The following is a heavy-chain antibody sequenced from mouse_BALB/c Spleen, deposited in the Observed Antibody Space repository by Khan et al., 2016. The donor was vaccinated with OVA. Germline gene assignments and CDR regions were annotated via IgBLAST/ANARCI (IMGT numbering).Heavy chain of an antibody. V-gene: IGHV3-8*02. Sequence: EVELVASGPSLVKPSQTLSLTCSVTGDSITSGYWSWIRKFPGNKLEYMGYMIYTGYTDYNPSLKSRLAITRHTSKNQYDLQLNSVTTEDTATYYCARSTYRYAFAYWGQGTLVTVSA. J-gene: IGHJ3*01. D-gene: IGHD2-14*01. CDR2: MIYTGYT. CDR1: GDSITSGY. CDR3: ARSTYRYAFAY.